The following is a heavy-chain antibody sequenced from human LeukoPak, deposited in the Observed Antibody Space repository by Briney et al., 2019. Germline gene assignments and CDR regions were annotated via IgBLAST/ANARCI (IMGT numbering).Heavy chain of an antibody. V-gene: IGHV3-30*01. CDR3: IVFATSSGYYSR. CDR2: ISYDGSNK. CDR1: GFTFSSYA. J-gene: IGHJ4*02. Sequence: GGSLRLSCAASGFTFSSYAMHWVRQAPGEGLEWVAVISYDGSNKYYADSVKGRFTISRDNSKNTLYLQMNSLRAEDTAVYYCIVFATSSGYYSRWGQGTLVTVSS. D-gene: IGHD3-22*01.